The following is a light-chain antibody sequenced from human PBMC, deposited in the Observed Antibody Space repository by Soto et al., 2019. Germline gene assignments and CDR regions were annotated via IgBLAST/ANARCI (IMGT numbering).Light chain of an antibody. CDR1: QIVNNNY. CDR2: GAS. CDR3: QQYGDSPWT. V-gene: IGKV3-20*01. Sequence: DIVLTQSPGTLYLSPGERATLSCRASQIVNNNYLAWYQQRPGQAPRLLIYGASSRATGIPARFSGSGSGTDFTLTISRLVPEAFAVYHCQQYGDSPWTFGQGTKVEI. J-gene: IGKJ1*01.